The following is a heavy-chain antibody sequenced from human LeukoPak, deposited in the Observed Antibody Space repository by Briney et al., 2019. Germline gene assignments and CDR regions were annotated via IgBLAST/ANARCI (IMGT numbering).Heavy chain of an antibody. Sequence: AETLSLTCAVYGGSFSGYYWSWIRQPPGKGLEWIGEINHSGSTNYNPSLKSRVTISVDTSKNQFSLKLSSVTAADTAVYYCARGVSFDYWGQGTLVTVSS. CDR2: INHSGST. J-gene: IGHJ4*02. CDR1: GGSFSGYY. V-gene: IGHV4-34*01. CDR3: ARGVSFDY.